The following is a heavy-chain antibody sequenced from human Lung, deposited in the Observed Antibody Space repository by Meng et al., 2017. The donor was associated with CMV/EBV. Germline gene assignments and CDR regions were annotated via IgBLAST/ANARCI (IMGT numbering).Heavy chain of an antibody. Sequence: GGSLRLXCAASAFTFSNYGMSWVRRAPGRGLEWVSGISAGGGSTYYADSVKGRFTVSRDNSKNTLYLQMNSLRAEDTAVYYCAKDWSRYCTSTSCYKPWLDPXGQGXLVTVSS. CDR3: AKDWSRYCTSTSCYKPWLDP. CDR1: AFTFSNYG. CDR2: ISAGGGST. V-gene: IGHV3-23*01. J-gene: IGHJ5*02. D-gene: IGHD2-2*01.